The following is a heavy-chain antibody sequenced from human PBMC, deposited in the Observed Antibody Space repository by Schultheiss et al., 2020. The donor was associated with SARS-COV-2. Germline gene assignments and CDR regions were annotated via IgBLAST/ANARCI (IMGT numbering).Heavy chain of an antibody. Sequence: SQTLSLTCTVSGGSISSYYWSWIRQPPGKGLEWIGCIFYSDSTNYKPSLKSRVTISVDTSKNQFSLKLSSVTAADTAVYYCARGLSSLGSSWYRSDYGMDVWGQGTTVTVSS. D-gene: IGHD6-13*01. J-gene: IGHJ6*02. CDR2: IFYSDST. V-gene: IGHV4-59*01. CDR3: ARGLSSLGSSWYRSDYGMDV. CDR1: GGSISSYY.